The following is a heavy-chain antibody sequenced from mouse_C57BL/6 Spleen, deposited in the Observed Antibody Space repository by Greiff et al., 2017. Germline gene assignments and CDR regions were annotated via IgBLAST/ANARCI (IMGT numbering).Heavy chain of an antibody. CDR3: ARGGYGDYDGFDY. Sequence: VKLMESGAELVKPGASVKMSCKASGYTFTTYPIEWMKQNHGKSLEWIGNFHPYNDDTKYNEKFKGKATLTVEKSSSTVYLELSRLTSDDSAVYYCARGGYGDYDGFDYWGQGTLVTVSA. CDR1: GYTFTTYP. J-gene: IGHJ3*01. V-gene: IGHV1-47*01. D-gene: IGHD2-4*01. CDR2: FHPYNDDT.